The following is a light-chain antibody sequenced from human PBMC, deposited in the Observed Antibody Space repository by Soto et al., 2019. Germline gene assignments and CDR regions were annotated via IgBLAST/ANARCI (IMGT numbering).Light chain of an antibody. J-gene: IGLJ3*02. CDR3: SAFTSSSTPRV. Sequence: QSALTQPASVSGSPGQSITISCTGTSSDVGAYNYVSWYQQHPGKAPKLMIYEVSNRPSGVSNRFSGSKSGNTASLTISGLQAEYEADYYCSAFTSSSTPRVFGGGTKLTVL. V-gene: IGLV2-14*01. CDR2: EVS. CDR1: SSDVGAYNY.